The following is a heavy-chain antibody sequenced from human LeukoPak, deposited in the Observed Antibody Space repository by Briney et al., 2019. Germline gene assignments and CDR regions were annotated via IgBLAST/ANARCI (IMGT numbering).Heavy chain of an antibody. CDR1: GFTFNNYA. D-gene: IGHD3-22*01. CDR3: AKEGYYYDSSGYNYYYGMDV. J-gene: IGHJ6*02. V-gene: IGHV3-23*01. CDR2: ISGSGGAT. Sequence: GGSLRLSCAASGFTFNNYAMSWVRQAPGKGLEWVSAISGSGGATYFADSVKGRFTISRDNSKNTLYLQMNSLRAEDTAVYYCAKEGYYYDSSGYNYYYGMDVWGQGTTVTVSS.